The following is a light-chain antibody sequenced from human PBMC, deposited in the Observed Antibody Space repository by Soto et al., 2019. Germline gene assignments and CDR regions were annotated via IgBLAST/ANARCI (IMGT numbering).Light chain of an antibody. Sequence: DVVMTQSPLSLPVTLGQPASISCRSSQGLVFSDGNIYLSWFQQRPGQSPRSLIYKVSNRDSGVPDRVSGSGSGTDFTLKISRVEAEDVGVYYCMQGTHRPHTFGQGAKVEIK. CDR2: KVS. V-gene: IGKV2-30*01. J-gene: IGKJ1*01. CDR3: MQGTHRPHT. CDR1: QGLVFSDGNIY.